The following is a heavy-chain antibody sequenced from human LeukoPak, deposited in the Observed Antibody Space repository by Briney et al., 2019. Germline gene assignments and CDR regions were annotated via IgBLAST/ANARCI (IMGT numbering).Heavy chain of an antibody. D-gene: IGHD5-12*01. CDR3: ARGYSGYVHYYYYYMDV. V-gene: IGHV3-21*01. J-gene: IGHJ6*03. CDR1: GFTFSSYS. Sequence: GGSLRLSCAASGFTFSSYSMNWVRQAPGKGLEWVSSISSSSSYIYYADSVKGRFTISRDNAKNSLYLQMNSLRAEDTAVYYCARGYSGYVHYYYYYMDVWGKGTTVTISS. CDR2: ISSSSSYI.